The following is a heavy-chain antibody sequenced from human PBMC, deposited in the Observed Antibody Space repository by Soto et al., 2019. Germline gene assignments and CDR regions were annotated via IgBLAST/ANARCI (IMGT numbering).Heavy chain of an antibody. CDR1: GFTFSSYS. Sequence: GGSLRLSCAASGFTFSSYSMNWVRQAPGKGLEWVSSISSSSSYIYYADSVKGRFTISRDNAKNSLYLQMNSLRAEDTAVYYCARDLTNSGYIYGYNDAFDIWGQGTMVTVSS. D-gene: IGHD5-18*01. CDR2: ISSSSSYI. CDR3: ARDLTNSGYIYGYNDAFDI. J-gene: IGHJ3*02. V-gene: IGHV3-21*01.